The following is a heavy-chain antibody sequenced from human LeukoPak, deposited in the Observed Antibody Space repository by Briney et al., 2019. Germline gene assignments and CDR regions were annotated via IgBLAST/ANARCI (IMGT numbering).Heavy chain of an antibody. D-gene: IGHD4-11*01. V-gene: IGHV3-30*02. CDR3: AKESRTVTTFWFDP. J-gene: IGHJ5*02. CDR2: IWYGGSNK. Sequence: GGSLRLSCAASGFTFSSYGMHWVRQAPGKGLEWVAVIWYGGSNKYYADSVKGRFTISRDNSKNTLYLQMNSLRAEDTAVYYCAKESRTVTTFWFDPWGQGTLVTVSS. CDR1: GFTFSSYG.